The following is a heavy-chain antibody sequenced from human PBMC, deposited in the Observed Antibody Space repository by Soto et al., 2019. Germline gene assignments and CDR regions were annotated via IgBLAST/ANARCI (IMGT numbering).Heavy chain of an antibody. CDR3: ARGVEMATLGY. CDR2: ISYDGSNK. V-gene: IGHV3-30-3*01. J-gene: IGHJ4*02. Sequence: QVQLVESGGGVVQPGRSLRLSCAASGFTFSSYAMPWVRRAPGKGLEWVAVISYDGSNKYYADSVKGRFTISRDNSKNTLYLQMNSLRAEDTAVYYCARGVEMATLGYWGQGTLVTVSS. D-gene: IGHD5-12*01. CDR1: GFTFSSYA.